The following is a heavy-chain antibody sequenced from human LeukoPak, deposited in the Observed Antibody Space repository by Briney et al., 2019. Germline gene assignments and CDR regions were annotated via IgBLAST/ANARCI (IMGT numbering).Heavy chain of an antibody. J-gene: IGHJ4*02. CDR3: TRIPADQTFFDF. CDR1: AFTLNKYW. V-gene: IGHV3-74*01. D-gene: IGHD2-2*01. CDR2: INIDGSSK. Sequence: GGSLRLSSAASAFTLNKYWMHWVRQGPGQGLVWVSRINIDGSSKSCADSVRDRFTISRDNAKNTLHLQMNNLRAEDTAVYYCTRIPADQTFFDFWGQGTLVTVSS.